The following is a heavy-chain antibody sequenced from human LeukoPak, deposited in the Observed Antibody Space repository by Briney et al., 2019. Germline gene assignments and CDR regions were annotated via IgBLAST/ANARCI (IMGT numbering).Heavy chain of an antibody. D-gene: IGHD5-18*01. CDR1: GYTFTSYY. J-gene: IGHJ6*03. V-gene: IGHV1-46*01. CDR3: ARAWDTAMVKTVMNYYYMDV. Sequence: ASVKVSCKASGYTFTSYYMHWVRQAPGQGLEWMVIINPSGGSTSYAQKFQGRVTMTRDTSTSTVYMELSSLRSEDTAVYYCARAWDTAMVKTVMNYYYMDVWGKGTTVTVSS. CDR2: INPSGGST.